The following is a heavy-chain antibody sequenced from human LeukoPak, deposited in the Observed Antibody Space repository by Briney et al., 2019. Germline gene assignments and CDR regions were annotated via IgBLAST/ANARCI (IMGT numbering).Heavy chain of an antibody. CDR3: VAAYGDYDY. J-gene: IGHJ4*02. Sequence: SETLSLTCAVYGGSFSGYYWSWIRQPPGKGLEWIGEINHSGSTNYNPSLMSRVTISVDTSKNQFSLTLSSVTAADTAVYYCVAAYGDYDYWGQGTLVTVSS. CDR2: INHSGST. CDR1: GGSFSGYY. D-gene: IGHD4-17*01. V-gene: IGHV4-34*01.